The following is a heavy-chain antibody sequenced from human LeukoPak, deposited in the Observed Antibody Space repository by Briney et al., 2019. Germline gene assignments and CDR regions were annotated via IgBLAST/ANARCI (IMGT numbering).Heavy chain of an antibody. CDR1: GDSISSTSYY. Sequence: SETLSLTCTVSGDSISSTSYYWGWIRQPPGKGLEWIGSVYYSGSTYHNPSLKSRVTISVDTSKNQLSLKLNSVTAADTAMYYCAKSGGYGLIDYWGQGTLVTVSS. V-gene: IGHV4-39*01. J-gene: IGHJ4*02. D-gene: IGHD1-26*01. CDR2: VYYSGST. CDR3: AKSGGYGLIDY.